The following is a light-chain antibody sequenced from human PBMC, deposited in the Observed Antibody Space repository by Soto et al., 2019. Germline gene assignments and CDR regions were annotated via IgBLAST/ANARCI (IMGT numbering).Light chain of an antibody. CDR3: QQYSSY. CDR1: QSINGW. CDR2: QVS. V-gene: IGKV1-5*01. J-gene: IGKJ4*01. Sequence: DIQMTQSPSTLSASVGDRVTITCRASQSINGWLAWYQQKPGKAPKVLISQVSNLESGVPSRFSGSGSGTEFTLTITILQPDDSATYYCQQYSSYFGGGTKVDIK.